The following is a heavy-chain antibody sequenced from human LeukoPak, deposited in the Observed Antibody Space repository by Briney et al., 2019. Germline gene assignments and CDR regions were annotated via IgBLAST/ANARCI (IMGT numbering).Heavy chain of an antibody. D-gene: IGHD6-13*01. Sequence: ASVKVSCKASGGTFSSYAISWVRQAPGQGLEWMGRIIPIFGTANYAQKFQGRVTITTDESTSTAYMELSSLRSEDTAVYYCAREGQQLVVYYFDYWGQGTLVTVFS. V-gene: IGHV1-69*05. J-gene: IGHJ4*02. CDR3: AREGQQLVVYYFDY. CDR1: GGTFSSYA. CDR2: IIPIFGTA.